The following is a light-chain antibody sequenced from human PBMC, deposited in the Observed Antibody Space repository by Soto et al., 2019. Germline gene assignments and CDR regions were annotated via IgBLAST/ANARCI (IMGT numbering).Light chain of an antibody. Sequence: DIQMTQSPSTLSASVGDRVTITCRASQSITNRLAWYQQKQGKAPQVLIFDASNLESGVPSRFSGSGSGTEFSLTITGLQPDDFATYYCQHYGGLWTFGQGTKVEI. J-gene: IGKJ1*01. CDR2: DAS. CDR1: QSITNR. CDR3: QHYGGLWT. V-gene: IGKV1-5*01.